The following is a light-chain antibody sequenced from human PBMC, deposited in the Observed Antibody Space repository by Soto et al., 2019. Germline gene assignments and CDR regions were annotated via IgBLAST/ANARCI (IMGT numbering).Light chain of an antibody. CDR2: AAS. V-gene: IGKV1-8*01. CDR1: QGISSY. CDR3: QQYYNYSWT. J-gene: IGKJ1*01. Sequence: AMRMTQSPSSFSASTGDKITITCRASQGISSYLAWYQQKPGKAPKLLIYAASTLQSGVPSRFSGSGSGTDFTLTISCLQSEDFATYYCQQYYNYSWTFGQGTKVEIK.